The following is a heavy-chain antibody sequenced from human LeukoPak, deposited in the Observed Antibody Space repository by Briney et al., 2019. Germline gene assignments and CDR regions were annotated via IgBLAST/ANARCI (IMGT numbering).Heavy chain of an antibody. D-gene: IGHD3-16*01. V-gene: IGHV6-1*01. CDR2: TYYRSKWYT. J-gene: IGHJ4*02. CDR1: GDSVSNNSAT. CDR3: VRETFPLREDHFYF. Sequence: QTLSLTCAISGDSVSNNSATWNWITQSPSRDLEWLVRTYYRSKWYTDYAVSVKRRITINPDTCKNQFSLQLNSVTPEDTAVYYCVRETFPLREDHFYFWGQGTLVTVSS.